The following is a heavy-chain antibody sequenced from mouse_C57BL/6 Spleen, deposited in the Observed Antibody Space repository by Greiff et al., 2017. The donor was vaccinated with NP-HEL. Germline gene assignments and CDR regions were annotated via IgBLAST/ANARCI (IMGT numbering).Heavy chain of an antibody. CDR3: ARFELGPYAMDY. CDR2: IYPGSGST. Sequence: VQLQQSGAELVKPGASVKMSCKASGYTFTSYWITWVKQRPGQGLEWIGDIYPGSGSTNYNEKFKSKATLTVDTSSSTAYMQLSSLTSEDSAVYYCARFELGPYAMDYWGQGTSVTVSS. CDR1: GYTFTSYW. D-gene: IGHD4-1*01. J-gene: IGHJ4*01. V-gene: IGHV1-55*01.